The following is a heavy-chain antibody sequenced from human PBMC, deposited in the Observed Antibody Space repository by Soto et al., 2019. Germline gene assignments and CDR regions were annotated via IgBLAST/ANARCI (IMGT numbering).Heavy chain of an antibody. D-gene: IGHD5-18*01. V-gene: IGHV1-69*01. J-gene: IGHJ4*02. CDR3: ASTRWINLWTLFEY. CDR2: IIPIFNSV. Sequence: QVQLVQSGAEVKKPGSSVKVSCKASGGSFSSYPISWVRQAPGQGLEWMGGIIPIFNSVNYTQKFQGRVSITADEYMSTVYMELSSLRSEDTAVYDCASTRWINLWTLFEYWGQGTRVIVSS. CDR1: GGSFSSYP.